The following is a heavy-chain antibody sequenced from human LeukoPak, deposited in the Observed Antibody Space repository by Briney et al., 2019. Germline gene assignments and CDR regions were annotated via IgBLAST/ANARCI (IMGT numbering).Heavy chain of an antibody. Sequence: SQTLSLTYAISGDSVSSNSAAWNWIRQSPSRGLEWLGRTYYRSKWYNDYAVSVKSRITINPDTSKNQFSLQLNSVTPEDTAVYYCARDIYCSGGSCYPRVAYYYYGMDVWGQGTTVTVSS. D-gene: IGHD2-15*01. J-gene: IGHJ6*02. V-gene: IGHV6-1*01. CDR2: TYYRSKWYN. CDR1: GDSVSSNSAA. CDR3: ARDIYCSGGSCYPRVAYYYYGMDV.